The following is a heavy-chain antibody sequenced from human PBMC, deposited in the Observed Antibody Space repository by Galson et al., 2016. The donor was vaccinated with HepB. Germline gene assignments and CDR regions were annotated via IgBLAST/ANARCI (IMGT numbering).Heavy chain of an antibody. CDR1: GGSISSGGYF. V-gene: IGHV4-31*03. J-gene: IGHJ4*02. Sequence: TLSLTCTVSGGSISSGGYFWSWIRPHPGKGLEWIGYVYYSGSTYYNPSLKSRVTISVDTSKNQFSLKLSSVTAADTAVYYCARGEAKLGYDSRGPLDYWGQGTLVTVSS. CDR3: ARGEAKLGYDSRGPLDY. CDR2: VYYSGST. D-gene: IGHD3-22*01.